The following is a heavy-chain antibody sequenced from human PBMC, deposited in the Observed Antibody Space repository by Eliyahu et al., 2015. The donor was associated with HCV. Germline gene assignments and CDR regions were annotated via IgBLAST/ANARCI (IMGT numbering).Heavy chain of an antibody. CDR3: ASGGGGIAVAGTGGWFDP. D-gene: IGHD6-19*01. V-gene: IGHV4-4*08. CDR2: IYSTGST. Sequence: QVQLQESGPGLVKPSETLSLTCTVSGASISSYYWSWIRQPPGKGLEXVAYIYSTGSTXYNPSLKSRVTVSLDTSKNQISLKLSSVTAADTAIYYCASGGGGIAVAGTGGWFDPWGQGTLVTVSS. CDR1: GASISSYY. J-gene: IGHJ5*02.